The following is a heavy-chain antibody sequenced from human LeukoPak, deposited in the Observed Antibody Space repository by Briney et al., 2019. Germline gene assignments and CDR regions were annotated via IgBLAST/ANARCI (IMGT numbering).Heavy chain of an antibody. D-gene: IGHD3-22*01. CDR1: GFTFSSYA. CDR2: ISGSGGST. V-gene: IGHV3-23*01. CDR3: AKDQSASSGPSYYFDY. J-gene: IGHJ4*02. Sequence: GGSLRLSCAASGFTFSSYAMSWVRQAPGKGLEWVSAISGSGGSTYYADSVKGGFTISRDNSKNTLYLQMNSLRAEDTAVYYCAKDQSASSGPSYYFDYWGQGTLVTVSS.